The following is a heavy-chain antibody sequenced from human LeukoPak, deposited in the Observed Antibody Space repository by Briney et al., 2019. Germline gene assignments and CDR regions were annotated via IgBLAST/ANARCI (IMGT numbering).Heavy chain of an antibody. Sequence: PGGSLRLSCAASGFTFSSYAMHWVRQAPGKGLEWVAVISYDGSNKYYADSVKGRFTISRDNAKNSLYLQMNSLRAEDTALYYCARDRDRRRIDDAFDIWGQGTMVTVSS. CDR3: ARDRDRRRIDDAFDI. V-gene: IGHV3-30*04. CDR2: ISYDGSNK. CDR1: GFTFSSYA. D-gene: IGHD2/OR15-2a*01. J-gene: IGHJ3*02.